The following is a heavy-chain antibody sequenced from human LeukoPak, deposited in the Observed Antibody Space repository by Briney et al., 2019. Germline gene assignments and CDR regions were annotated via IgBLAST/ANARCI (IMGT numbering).Heavy chain of an antibody. V-gene: IGHV4-34*01. CDR2: INHSGST. D-gene: IGHD6-13*01. CDR3: ARGGKQQLDY. Sequence: SETLSLTCAVHGGSFSVYYWSWIRQPPGKGLEWIGEINHSGSTDYNPSLKSRVTISVDTSKNQFSLKLSSATAADTAVYYCARGGKQQLDYWGQGTLVTVSS. J-gene: IGHJ4*02. CDR1: GGSFSVYY.